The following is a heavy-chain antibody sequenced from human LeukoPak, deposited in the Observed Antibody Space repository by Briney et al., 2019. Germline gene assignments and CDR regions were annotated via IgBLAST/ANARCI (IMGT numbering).Heavy chain of an antibody. J-gene: IGHJ4*02. Sequence: PGGSLRLSCAASGFTFSSYSMNWVRQAPGKGLEWVSYISSSSSTIYYADSVKGRFTISRDNSKNTLYLQMNSLRAEDTAVYYCHISPRYSGYDYGRAFDYWGQGTLVTVSS. CDR2: ISSSSSTI. CDR1: GFTFSSYS. CDR3: HISPRYSGYDYGRAFDY. V-gene: IGHV3-48*01. D-gene: IGHD5-12*01.